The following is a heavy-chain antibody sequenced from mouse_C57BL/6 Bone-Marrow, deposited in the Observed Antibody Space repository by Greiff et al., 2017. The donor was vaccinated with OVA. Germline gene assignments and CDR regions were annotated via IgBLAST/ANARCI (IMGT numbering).Heavy chain of an antibody. J-gene: IGHJ2*01. CDR1: GFTFSDYG. Sequence: DVLLVASWGGLVKPGGSLKLSCAASGFTFSDYGMHWVRQAPEKGLEWVAYISSGSSTIYYADTVKGRFTISRDNAKNTLFLQMTSLRSEDTAMYYCARLSNFDYWGQGTTLTVSS. CDR3: ARLSNFDY. V-gene: IGHV5-17*01. CDR2: ISSGSSTI.